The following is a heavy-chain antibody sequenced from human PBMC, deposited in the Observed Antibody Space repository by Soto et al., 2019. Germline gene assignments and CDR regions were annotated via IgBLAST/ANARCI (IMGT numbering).Heavy chain of an antibody. J-gene: IGHJ4*02. CDR2: VSHTGST. Sequence: SETLSLTCTVSGGSISNYYWSWIRQPSGKGPEWIGYVSHTGSTNYNPSLNSRVTISLDTSKNQLSLKLNSVTAADTAVYYCASRPPGAWFGAFDYWGQGTLVTVSS. CDR3: ASRPPGAWFGAFDY. D-gene: IGHD3-16*01. CDR1: GGSISNYY. V-gene: IGHV4-59*01.